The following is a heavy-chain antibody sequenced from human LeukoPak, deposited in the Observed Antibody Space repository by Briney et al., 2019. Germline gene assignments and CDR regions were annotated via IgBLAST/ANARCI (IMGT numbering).Heavy chain of an antibody. CDR1: GFTFSSYS. CDR2: ISSSSSYI. V-gene: IGHV3-21*01. J-gene: IGHJ4*02. Sequence: GGSLRLSCAASGFTFSSYSMNWVRQAPGKGLEWVSSISSSSSYIYYADSVKGRSTISRDNAKNSLYLQMNSLRAEDTAVYYCARVGSSSWYFSPYYFDYWGQGTLVTVSS. D-gene: IGHD6-13*01. CDR3: ARVGSSSWYFSPYYFDY.